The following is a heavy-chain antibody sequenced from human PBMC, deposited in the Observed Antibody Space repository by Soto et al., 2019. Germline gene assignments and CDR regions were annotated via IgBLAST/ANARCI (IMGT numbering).Heavy chain of an antibody. V-gene: IGHV1-2*04. CDR2: INPNSGGT. CDR1: GYTFTGYY. D-gene: IGHD5-12*01. Sequence: GASVKVCCKASGYTFTGYYMHWVRQAPGQGLEWMGWINPNSGGTNYAQKFQGWVTMTRDTSISTAYMELSRLRSDDTAVYYCARGRYSGYDNNWFDPWGQGTLVTVSS. CDR3: ARGRYSGYDNNWFDP. J-gene: IGHJ5*02.